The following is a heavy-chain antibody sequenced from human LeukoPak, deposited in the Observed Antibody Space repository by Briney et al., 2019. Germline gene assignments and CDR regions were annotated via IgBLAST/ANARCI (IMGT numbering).Heavy chain of an antibody. D-gene: IGHD1-26*01. V-gene: IGHV3-64*01. CDR2: ISSNGGST. CDR1: GFTFSSYA. CDR3: ARVHSGSYPYYFDY. J-gene: IGHJ4*02. Sequence: GGSLRLSCAASGFTFSSYAMHWVRQAPGKGLEYVSAISSNGGSTYYANSVKGRFTISRDNSKNTLYLQMGSLRAEDMAVYYCARVHSGSYPYYFDYWGQGTLVTVSS.